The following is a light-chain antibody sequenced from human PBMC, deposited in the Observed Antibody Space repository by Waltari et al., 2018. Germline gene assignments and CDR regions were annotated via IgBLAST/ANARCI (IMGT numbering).Light chain of an antibody. CDR1: QGVSSY. CDR3: QQYGTSPLT. V-gene: IGKV3-20*01. Sequence: EIVLTQSPGTLSLSPGERATLSCRASQGVSSYLAWYQQKPGQAPRLVIYGSSSRAAGIPDRFSASGSGTDFTLTISRLEPEDFAVFYCQQYGTSPLTFGQGTRLEIK. CDR2: GSS. J-gene: IGKJ5*01.